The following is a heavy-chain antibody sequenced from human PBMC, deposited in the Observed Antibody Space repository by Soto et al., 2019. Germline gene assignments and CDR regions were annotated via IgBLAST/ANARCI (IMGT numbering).Heavy chain of an antibody. Sequence: GASVKVSCKASGYTFTRYDINWVRKATGQGLEWMGWMNPNSGDAGYALKFQGRVTMTRDTSISTAYLELNSLRSEDTAVYYCASDTAPGGGLGYWGQGTLVTVSS. CDR3: ASDTAPGGGLGY. V-gene: IGHV1-8*01. J-gene: IGHJ4*02. CDR2: MNPNSGDA. D-gene: IGHD5-18*01. CDR1: GYTFTRYD.